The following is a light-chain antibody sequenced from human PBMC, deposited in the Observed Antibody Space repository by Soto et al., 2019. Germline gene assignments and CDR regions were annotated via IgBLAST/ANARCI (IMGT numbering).Light chain of an antibody. J-gene: IGKJ4*01. V-gene: IGKV3-15*01. CDR2: DAS. CDR1: QSVSRSY. Sequence: EIVLTQSPGTLSLSPGERATLSCRASQSVSRSYLAWYQQKPGQAPRLLIYDASTRATDIPARFSGSGSGTDFTLTISSLLSEDFAVYYCHQYYKWPLTFGGGTKVDI. CDR3: HQYYKWPLT.